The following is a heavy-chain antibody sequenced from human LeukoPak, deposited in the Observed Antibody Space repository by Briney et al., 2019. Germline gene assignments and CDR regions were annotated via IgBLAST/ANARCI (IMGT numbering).Heavy chain of an antibody. V-gene: IGHV4-59*01. CDR2: IYYSGIT. J-gene: IGHJ6*03. CDR1: GFTFSNAW. D-gene: IGHD5-18*01. Sequence: VSLRLSCAASGFTFSNAWMNWIRQPPGKGLEWIGYIYYSGITNYNPSLKSRVTISVDTSKNQFSLKLSSVTAADTAVYYCARTTEGGYSYGYFYYYYMDVWGKGTTVTISS. CDR3: ARTTEGGYSYGYFYYYYMDV.